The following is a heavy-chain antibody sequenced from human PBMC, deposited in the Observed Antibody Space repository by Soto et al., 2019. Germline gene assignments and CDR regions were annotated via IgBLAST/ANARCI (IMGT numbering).Heavy chain of an antibody. CDR3: AWGWSILTCYFYYYYYGMDV. V-gene: IGHV1-8*01. D-gene: IGHD3-9*01. Sequence: ASVKVSCKASGYTFTSYDINWVRQATGQGLEWMGWMNPNSGNTGYAQKFQGRVTMTRNTSISTAYMELSSLRSDDTAVYYCAWGWSILTCYFYYYYYGMDVWGQGTTVTVSS. CDR1: GYTFTSYD. CDR2: MNPNSGNT. J-gene: IGHJ6*02.